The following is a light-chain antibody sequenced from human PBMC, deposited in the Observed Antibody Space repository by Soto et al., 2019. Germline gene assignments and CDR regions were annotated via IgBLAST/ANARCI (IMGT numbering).Light chain of an antibody. J-gene: IGLJ1*01. CDR1: SSNIGAGYA. Sequence: PGQRVTISCTGSSSNIGAGYAVHWYQQLPGAAPKLLIYGNNNRPSGVPDRFSGSKSGTSASLAITGLQAEDEADYYCQSYDSSLSTYVFGTGTKVTV. V-gene: IGLV1-40*01. CDR3: QSYDSSLSTYV. CDR2: GNN.